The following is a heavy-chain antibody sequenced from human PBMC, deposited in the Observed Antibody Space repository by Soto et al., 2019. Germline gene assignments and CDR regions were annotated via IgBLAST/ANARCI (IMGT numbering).Heavy chain of an antibody. CDR1: GGTFSSYA. CDR2: IIPIFGTA. V-gene: IGHV1-69*13. CDR3: ARDGPGYCSSTSCYSYYGMDV. Sequence: PRASVKVSCKASGGTFSSYAISWVRRAPGQGLEWMGGIIPIFGTANYAQKFQGRVTITADESTSTAYMELSSLRSEDTAVYYCARDGPGYCSSTSCYSYYGMDVWGQGTTVTVSS. D-gene: IGHD2-2*02. J-gene: IGHJ6*02.